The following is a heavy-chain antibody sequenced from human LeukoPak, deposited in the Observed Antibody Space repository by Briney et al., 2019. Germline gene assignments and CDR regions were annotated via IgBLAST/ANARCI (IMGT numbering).Heavy chain of an antibody. CDR1: GFTFSSYS. CDR3: ARESSSGYSGYDPVAFDY. Sequence: PGRSLRLSCAASGFTFSSYSMNWVRQAPGKGLEWVSSISSSSSYIYYADSVKGRFTISRDNAKNSLYLQMNSLRAEDTAVYYCARESSSGYSGYDPVAFDYWGQGTLVTVSS. J-gene: IGHJ4*02. D-gene: IGHD5-12*01. V-gene: IGHV3-21*01. CDR2: ISSSSSYI.